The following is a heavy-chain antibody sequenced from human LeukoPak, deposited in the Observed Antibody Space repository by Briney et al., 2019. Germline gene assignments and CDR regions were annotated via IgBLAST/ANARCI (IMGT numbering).Heavy chain of an antibody. CDR3: AREDSGAKSCGPDY. V-gene: IGHV7-4-1*02. D-gene: IGHD7-27*01. J-gene: IGHJ4*02. CDR2: INTNTGNP. Sequence: ASVKVSCKASGYTFTSNALGWVRQAPGQGLEWMGWINTNTGNPTYAQGFTGRFVFSLDTSVSTAYLQINSLKAEDTAVYYCAREDSGAKSCGPDYWGQGTLVTVSS. CDR1: GYTFTSNA.